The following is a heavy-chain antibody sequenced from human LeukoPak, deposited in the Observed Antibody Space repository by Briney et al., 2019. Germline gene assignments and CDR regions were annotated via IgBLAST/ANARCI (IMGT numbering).Heavy chain of an antibody. V-gene: IGHV4-34*01. Sequence: SETLSLTCTFYGGSFSSYYWSWVRQPPGKGLEWIGEINHSGSTTYNPSLRSRVTISVDTSKKHFSLKLTSVTAADTAVYFCAQTLEVSTITVHYWGQGTLVTVSP. CDR1: GGSFSSYY. CDR2: INHSGST. D-gene: IGHD2-8*02. CDR3: AQTLEVSTITVHY. J-gene: IGHJ4*02.